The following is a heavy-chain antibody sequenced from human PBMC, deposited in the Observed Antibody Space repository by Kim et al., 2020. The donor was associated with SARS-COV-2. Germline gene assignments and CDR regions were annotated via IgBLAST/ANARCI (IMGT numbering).Heavy chain of an antibody. CDR2: ISGSGGST. CDR3: AKAWSSSSRDYYYGMDV. CDR1: GFTFSSYA. Sequence: GGSLRLSCAASGFTFSSYAMSWVRQAPGKGLEWVSAISGSGGSTYYADSVKGRFTISRDNSKNTLYLQMNSLRAEDTAVYYCAKAWSSSSRDYYYGMDVWGQGTTVTVSS. V-gene: IGHV3-23*01. J-gene: IGHJ6*02. D-gene: IGHD6-6*01.